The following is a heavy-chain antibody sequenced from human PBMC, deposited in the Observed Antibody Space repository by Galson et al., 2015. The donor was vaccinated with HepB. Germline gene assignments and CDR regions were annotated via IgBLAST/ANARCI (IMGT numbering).Heavy chain of an antibody. CDR3: ARDGPEGAFDI. J-gene: IGHJ3*02. V-gene: IGHV1-46*01. CDR1: GYTFTSYF. CDR2: INLSGGSS. D-gene: IGHD1-14*01. Sequence: SVKVSCKASGYTFTSYFMHWVRQAPGQGLEWMGIINLSGGSSSCAQKFQDGVIMTRDTSTSTVYMELSSLRSEDTAVYYCARDGPEGAFDIWGQGPMVTVSS.